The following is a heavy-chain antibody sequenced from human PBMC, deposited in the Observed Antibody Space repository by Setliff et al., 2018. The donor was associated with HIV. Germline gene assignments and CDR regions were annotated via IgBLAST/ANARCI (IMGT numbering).Heavy chain of an antibody. CDR2: ISGSGDST. D-gene: IGHD6-13*01. V-gene: IGHV3-23*01. CDR3: AKLTRCDSTWYDAEYCQQ. Sequence: GGSLRLSCAASGFTFSHYAMTWVRQAPGKGLEWVSAISGSGDSTYYADSVKGRFTISRDNSKNTLYLQMNSLRAEDTALYYCAKLTRCDSTWYDAEYCQQWGQGTLVTSPQ. J-gene: IGHJ1*01. CDR1: GFTFSHYA.